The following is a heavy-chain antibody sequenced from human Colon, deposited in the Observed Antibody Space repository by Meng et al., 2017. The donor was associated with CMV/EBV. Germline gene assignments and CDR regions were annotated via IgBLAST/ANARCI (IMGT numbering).Heavy chain of an antibody. CDR3: ARGVAAGVDY. CDR2: MSPKSGIT. J-gene: IGHJ4*02. Sequence: KVSCKASGYTFTILDINWVRQAAGQGLEWMGYMSPKSGITGYAQKFQDRVTMTRDTSISTFYMELSSLRSDDTAVYYCARGVAAGVDYWGQGTLVTVSS. D-gene: IGHD6-25*01. CDR1: GYTFTILD. V-gene: IGHV1-8*01.